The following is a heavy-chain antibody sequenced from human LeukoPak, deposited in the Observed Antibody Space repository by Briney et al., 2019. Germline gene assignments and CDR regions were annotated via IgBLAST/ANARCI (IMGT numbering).Heavy chain of an antibody. CDR2: IGGDGIA. CDR3: AKNSVYYGMDV. V-gene: IGHV3-69-1*01. Sequence: GGSLRLSCVASGFTFTDHPMNWVRQAPGKGLEWISYIGGDGIAFYADSVKGRFTASKDDARKSMYLQMNSLRVEDTAVYYCAKNSVYYGMDVWGQGTTVTVSS. D-gene: IGHD4-23*01. J-gene: IGHJ6*02. CDR1: GFTFTDHP.